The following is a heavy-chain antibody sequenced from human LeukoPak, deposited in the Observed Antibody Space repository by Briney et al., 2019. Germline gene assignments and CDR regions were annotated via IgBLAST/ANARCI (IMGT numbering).Heavy chain of an antibody. Sequence: SETLSLTCAVSGGSISSGGYSWSWIRQPPGKGLEWIGYIYHSGSTYYNPSLKSRVTISVDTSKNQFSLKLSSVTAADTAVYYCARAPGATIFGVVRRAYYYYGMDVWGQGTTVTVSS. J-gene: IGHJ6*02. CDR3: ARAPGATIFGVVRRAYYYYGMDV. CDR2: IYHSGST. V-gene: IGHV4-30-2*01. CDR1: GGSISSGGYS. D-gene: IGHD3-3*01.